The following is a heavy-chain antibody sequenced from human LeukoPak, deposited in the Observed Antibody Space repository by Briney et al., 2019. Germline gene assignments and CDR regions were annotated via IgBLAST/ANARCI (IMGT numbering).Heavy chain of an antibody. CDR3: ARDGLGYCSSTSCSDY. V-gene: IGHV4-31*02. CDR1: GFTFSSYS. D-gene: IGHD2-2*01. CDR2: IYYSGST. J-gene: IGHJ4*02. Sequence: LRLSCAASGFTFSSYSMNWVRQAPGKGLEWIGYIYYSGSTYYNPSLKSRVTISVDTSKNQFSLKLSSVTAADTAVYYCARDGLGYCSSTSCSDYWGQGTLVTVSS.